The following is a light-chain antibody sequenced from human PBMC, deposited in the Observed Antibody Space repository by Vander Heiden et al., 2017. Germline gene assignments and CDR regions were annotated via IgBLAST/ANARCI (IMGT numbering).Light chain of an antibody. V-gene: IGLV1-51*01. J-gene: IGLJ2*01. CDR2: DSS. Sequence: QSVLTPPPSVSAAPGQRLTTTCTGGGSNMGTNDASWYQQLPGTAPKLLIYDSSQRPSGIPDRFSGSKSGTSATLGITGLQTGDEADYYCATWDSGLHGILFGGGTKLTVL. CDR1: GSNMGTND. CDR3: ATWDSGLHGIL.